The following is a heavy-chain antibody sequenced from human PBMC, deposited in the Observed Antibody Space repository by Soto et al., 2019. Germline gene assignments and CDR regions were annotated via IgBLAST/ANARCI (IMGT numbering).Heavy chain of an antibody. D-gene: IGHD3-3*01. CDR1: GDSVSSNSAA. V-gene: IGHV6-1*01. CDR2: TYYWSKWYN. J-gene: IGHJ5*02. Sequence: QTLSLTRAISGDSVSSNSAAWNWTRQSASRALEWLRRTYYWSKWYNEDAVFVKSRTTINPATSKNQFSLKLTDVTPEDTAVYYCARTKAHRDFWSVFTPSWFDPRAREPWSPSPQ. CDR3: ARTKAHRDFWSVFTPSWFDP.